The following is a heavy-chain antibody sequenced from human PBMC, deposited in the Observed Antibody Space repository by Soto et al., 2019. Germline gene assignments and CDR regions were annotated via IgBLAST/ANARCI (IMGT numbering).Heavy chain of an antibody. V-gene: IGHV3-23*01. CDR1: GFTFSSYA. Sequence: GRSLRLSCAASGFTFSSYAMSWVRQAPGKGMECVSALSGSGGSPYYADSVMVPFTISRDSAKNTLYLQMNSLRAEDTALYYCAIPSITFFCVRFVYYYMDVSGNRTPVSVS. D-gene: IGHD3-3*01. CDR3: AIPSITFFCVRFVYYYMDV. J-gene: IGHJ6*03. CDR2: LSGSGGSP.